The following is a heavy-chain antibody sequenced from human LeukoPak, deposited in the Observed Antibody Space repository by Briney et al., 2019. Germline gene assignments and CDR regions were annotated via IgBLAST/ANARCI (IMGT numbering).Heavy chain of an antibody. Sequence: ASVKVSCKASGYTFTSYDINWVRQATGQGLEWMGWMDPNSGNTGYAQKFQGRVTMTRNTSISTAYMELSSLRSEDTAVYYCARDSYGDYGWFDPWGQGTLVTVSS. J-gene: IGHJ5*02. CDR3: ARDSYGDYGWFDP. D-gene: IGHD4-17*01. CDR1: GYTFTSYD. CDR2: MDPNSGNT. V-gene: IGHV1-8*01.